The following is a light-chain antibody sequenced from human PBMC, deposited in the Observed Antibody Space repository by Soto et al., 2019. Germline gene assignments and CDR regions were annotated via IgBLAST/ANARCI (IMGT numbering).Light chain of an antibody. J-gene: IGLJ1*01. CDR1: SSDVGKYNL. CDR2: ATN. CDR3: SSYTSSSTRV. V-gene: IGLV2-14*02. Sequence: QSALTQPASVSGSPGQSITISCAGSSSDVGKYNLVSWYQQHPGKAPKLMIYATNKRPSGVSNRFSGSKSGNTASLTISGLQAEDEADYYCSSYTSSSTRVFGTGTKLTVL.